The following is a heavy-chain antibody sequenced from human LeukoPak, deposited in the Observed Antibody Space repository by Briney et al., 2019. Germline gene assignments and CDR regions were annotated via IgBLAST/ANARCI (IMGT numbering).Heavy chain of an antibody. J-gene: IGHJ4*02. CDR1: GGSISSNNW. CDR2: IYHSGNT. CDR3: ARGGFGSGWDMFAY. D-gene: IGHD6-25*01. V-gene: IGHV4-4*02. Sequence: SETLSLTCAVSGGSISSNNWWRWVRQPPGKGLEWIGEIYHSGNTNHNPSYKSRVTISLDKSKDQFSLNLNSVTAADTAVYYCARGGFGSGWDMFAYWGQGILVTVSS.